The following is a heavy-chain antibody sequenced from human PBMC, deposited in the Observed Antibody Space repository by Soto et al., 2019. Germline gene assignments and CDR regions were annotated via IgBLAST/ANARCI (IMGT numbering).Heavy chain of an antibody. CDR3: ASSYGSYYYYGMDV. D-gene: IGHD5-18*01. CDR2: IYYSGST. CDR1: GGSISSGDYY. V-gene: IGHV4-30-4*01. Sequence: SETLSLTCTVSGGSISSGDYYWSWIRQPPGKGLEWIGYIYYSGSTYYNPSLKSRVTISVDTSKNQFSLKLSSVTAADTAVYYCASSYGSYYYYGMDVWGQGTTVTVSS. J-gene: IGHJ6*02.